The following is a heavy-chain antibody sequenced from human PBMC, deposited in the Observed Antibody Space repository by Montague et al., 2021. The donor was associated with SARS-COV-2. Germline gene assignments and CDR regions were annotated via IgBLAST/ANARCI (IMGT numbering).Heavy chain of an antibody. CDR3: ARSEYSYGWGD. CDR1: GGPISGSSYY. CDR2: VDYSGNT. D-gene: IGHD5-18*01. V-gene: IGHV4-39*02. Sequence: SETLSLTCTVTGGPISGSSYYWGWIRQSPGKGLEWIASVDYSGNTYYSPSLKSRLTISVDTSKNHFTLKLNSVTAADTAFYYCARSEYSYGWGDWGQGTLVTVSS. J-gene: IGHJ4*02.